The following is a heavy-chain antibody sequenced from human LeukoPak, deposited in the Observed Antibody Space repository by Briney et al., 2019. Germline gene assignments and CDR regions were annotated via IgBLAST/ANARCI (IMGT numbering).Heavy chain of an antibody. CDR2: IIPGGGRT. V-gene: IGHV1-46*01. CDR3: ARAGGITEFFDL. CDR1: GYNFTTKY. D-gene: IGHD1-14*01. J-gene: IGHJ2*01. Sequence: ASVKVSCKASGYNFTTKYIHWVRQAPGQGLDWMGMIIPGGGRTTFPQKFQGRVTMTRDTSTSTVYMELSGLRSEDTALYYCARAGGITEFFDLWGRGTLVTVSS.